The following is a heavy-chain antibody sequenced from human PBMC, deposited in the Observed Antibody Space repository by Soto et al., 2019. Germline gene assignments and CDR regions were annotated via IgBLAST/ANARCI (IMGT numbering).Heavy chain of an antibody. CDR2: IIPILGIA. CDR1: GGTFSSYT. CDR3: ARDTLRYFDWLPLFDY. J-gene: IGHJ4*02. D-gene: IGHD3-9*01. V-gene: IGHV1-69*04. Sequence: SVKVSCKASGGTFSSYTISWVRQAPGQGLEWMGRIIPILGIANYAQKFQGGVTITADKSTSTAYMELSSLRSEDTAVYYCARDTLRYFDWLPLFDYWGQGTLVTVSS.